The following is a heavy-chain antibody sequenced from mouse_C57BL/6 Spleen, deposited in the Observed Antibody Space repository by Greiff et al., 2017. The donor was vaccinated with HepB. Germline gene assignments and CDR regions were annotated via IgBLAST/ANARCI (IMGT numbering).Heavy chain of an antibody. D-gene: IGHD1-1*01. CDR1: GYTFTDYE. V-gene: IGHV1-15*01. J-gene: IGHJ3*01. CDR2: IDPETGGT. Sequence: QVQLQQSGAELVRPGASVTLSCKASGYTFTDYEMHWVKQTPVHGLEWIGAIDPETGGTAYNQKFKGKAILTADKSSSTAYMELRSLTSEDSAVYYCTATVVARGFAYWGQGTLVTVSA. CDR3: TATVVARGFAY.